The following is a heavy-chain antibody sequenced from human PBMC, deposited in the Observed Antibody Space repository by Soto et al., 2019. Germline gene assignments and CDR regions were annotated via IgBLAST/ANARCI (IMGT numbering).Heavy chain of an antibody. CDR1: GYTFTSYG. Sequence: QVQLVQSGAEVKKPGASVKVSCKASGYTFTSYGISWVRQAPGQGLEWMGWISAYNGNTNYAQKLQGRVTMTTDTSTSTAYRGLRSLRSADTAVYYCARDHHNSSGCGEFAYWGQGTLVTVSS. J-gene: IGHJ4*02. CDR2: ISAYNGNT. CDR3: ARDHHNSSGCGEFAY. D-gene: IGHD6-19*01. V-gene: IGHV1-18*01.